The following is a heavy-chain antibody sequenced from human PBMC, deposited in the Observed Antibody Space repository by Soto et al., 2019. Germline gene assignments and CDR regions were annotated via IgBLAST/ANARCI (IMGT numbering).Heavy chain of an antibody. D-gene: IGHD6-6*01. V-gene: IGHV3-48*03. Sequence: GGSLRLSCAASGFTFSSYEMNWVRQAPGKGLEWVSYISSSGSTTYYADSVKGRFTISRDNAKNSLYLQMNSLRAEDTAVYYCAREMYSSSARGLDSWGRGPLVPVPQ. J-gene: IGHJ5*01. CDR1: GFTFSSYE. CDR2: ISSSGSTT. CDR3: AREMYSSSARGLDS.